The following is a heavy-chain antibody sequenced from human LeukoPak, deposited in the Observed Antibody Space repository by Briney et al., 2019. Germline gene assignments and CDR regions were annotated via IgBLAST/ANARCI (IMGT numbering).Heavy chain of an antibody. CDR2: IWYDGSNK. CDR1: GFTFSSYG. V-gene: IGHV3-33*06. CDR3: AKEDYGDYANYMDV. Sequence: GGSLRLSCAASGFTFSSYGMHWVRQAPGEGLEWVAVIWYDGSNKYYADSVKGRFTISRDNSKNTLYLQMNSLRAEDTAVYYCAKEDYGDYANYMDVWGKGTTVTVSS. D-gene: IGHD4-17*01. J-gene: IGHJ6*03.